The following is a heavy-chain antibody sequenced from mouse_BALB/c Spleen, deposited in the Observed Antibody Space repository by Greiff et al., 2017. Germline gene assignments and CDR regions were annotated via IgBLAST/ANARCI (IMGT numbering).Heavy chain of an antibody. CDR1: GFTFSSFG. V-gene: IGHV5-17*02. J-gene: IGHJ2*01. CDR2: ISSGSSTI. CDR3: ARSDRYFDY. Sequence: EVMLVESGGGLVQPGGSRKLSCAASGFTFSSFGMHWVRQAPEKGLEWVAYISSGSSTIYYADTVKGRFTISRDNPKNTLFLQMTSLRSEDTAMYYCARSDRYFDYWGQGTTLTVSS.